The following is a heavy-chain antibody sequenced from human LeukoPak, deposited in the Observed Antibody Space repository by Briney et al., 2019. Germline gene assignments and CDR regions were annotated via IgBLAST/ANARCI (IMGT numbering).Heavy chain of an antibody. CDR3: ARDVYGDYGSGWFDP. V-gene: IGHV1-69*05. Sequence: SVQVSCKTSGGTFNNSAISWVRQAPGQGLEWLGGIMPLFGTAGYAQKFQGRVTITKDESTRTVYLELTSLTSDDTAVYYCARDVYGDYGSGWFDPRGQGTLVSVSS. J-gene: IGHJ5*02. CDR2: IMPLFGTA. CDR1: GGTFNNSA. D-gene: IGHD4-17*01.